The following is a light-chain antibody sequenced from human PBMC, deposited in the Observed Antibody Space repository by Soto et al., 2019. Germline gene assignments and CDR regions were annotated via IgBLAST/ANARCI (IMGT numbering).Light chain of an antibody. J-gene: IGLJ1*01. V-gene: IGLV2-14*01. CDR2: DVS. Sequence: QSVPTQPASVSGSPGQSITISCTGTSSDVGAYNYVSWYQQHPGKAPKLMIYDVSNRPSGVSNRFSGSKSGNTASLTISGLQAEDEVDYYCSSYTSSSTLYVFGTGTKVTVL. CDR3: SSYTSSSTLYV. CDR1: SSDVGAYNY.